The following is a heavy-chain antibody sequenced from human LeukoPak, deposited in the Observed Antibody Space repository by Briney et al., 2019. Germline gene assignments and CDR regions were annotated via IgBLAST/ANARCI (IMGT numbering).Heavy chain of an antibody. D-gene: IGHD6-13*01. CDR1: GGSISTYY. CDR2: MYYSGST. J-gene: IGHJ6*02. Sequence: KPSETLSITCTVSGGSISTYYWSWIRQPPGKGLEWIGYMYYSGSTDYSPSLRGRVTISIDASNNQFSLRLSSVTAADTALYYCARSYSDDGYYYYGMDVWGQGTTVTVSS. CDR3: ARSYSDDGYYYYGMDV. V-gene: IGHV4-59*08.